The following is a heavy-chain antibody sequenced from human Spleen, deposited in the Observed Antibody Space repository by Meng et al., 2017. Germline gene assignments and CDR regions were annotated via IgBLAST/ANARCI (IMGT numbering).Heavy chain of an antibody. Sequence: QLQESGPGLVKPSQTLSLTCTVSGASINSGDYYWSWIRQQPGKGLEWIGYIYYSGSTYYNPSLKSLVTISVDPSKNQFSLMVSSVTAADTAVYYCASSGWYRGPNYFDYWGQGTLVTVS. J-gene: IGHJ4*01. V-gene: IGHV4-31*01. CDR1: GASINSGDYY. CDR3: ASSGWYRGPNYFDY. CDR2: IYYSGST. D-gene: IGHD6-19*01.